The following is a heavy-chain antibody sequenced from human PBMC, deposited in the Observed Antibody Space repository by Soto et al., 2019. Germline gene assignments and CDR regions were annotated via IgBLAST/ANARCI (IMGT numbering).Heavy chain of an antibody. CDR3: ARVGRKWLRYVGFDY. V-gene: IGHV3-7*03. Sequence: GGSLRLSCAASGFTFSSYWMSWVRQAPGKGLEWVANIKQDGSEKYYVDSVRGRFTISRDNAKNSLYLQMNSLRAEDTAVYYCARVGRKWLRYVGFDYWGQGTLVTVPQ. D-gene: IGHD5-12*01. CDR1: GFTFSSYW. CDR2: IKQDGSEK. J-gene: IGHJ4*02.